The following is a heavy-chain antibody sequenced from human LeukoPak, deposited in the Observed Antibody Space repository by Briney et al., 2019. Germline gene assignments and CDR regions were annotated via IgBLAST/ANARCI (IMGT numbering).Heavy chain of an antibody. CDR1: GGSISSSSYY. CDR3: ARHVGSPYYYDSSGYYY. CDR2: IYYSGST. Sequence: SETLSLTCTVSGGSISSSSYYWGWIRQPPGKGLEWIGSIYYSGSTYYNPSLKSRVTISVDTSKNQFSLKLSSVTAADTAVYYCARHVGSPYYYDSSGYYYWGQGTLVTVSS. V-gene: IGHV4-39*01. D-gene: IGHD3-22*01. J-gene: IGHJ4*02.